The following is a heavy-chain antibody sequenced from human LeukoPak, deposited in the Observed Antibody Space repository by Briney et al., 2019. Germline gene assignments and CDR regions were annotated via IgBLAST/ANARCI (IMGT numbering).Heavy chain of an antibody. CDR2: INHSGST. CDR1: GGSFSGYY. Sequence: PSETLSLTCAVYGGSFSGYYWSWIRQPPGKGLEWIGEINHSGSTNYNPSLKSRVTISVDTSKNQFSLKLSSVTAADTAVYYCARELRGTFDWGQGTLVTVSS. V-gene: IGHV4-34*01. CDR3: ARELRGTFD. J-gene: IGHJ4*02. D-gene: IGHD5-12*01.